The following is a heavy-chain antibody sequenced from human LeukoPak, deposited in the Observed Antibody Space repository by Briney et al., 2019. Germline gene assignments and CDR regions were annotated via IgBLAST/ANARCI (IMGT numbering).Heavy chain of an antibody. J-gene: IGHJ4*02. Sequence: GGSLRLSCAASGFTFSSYWMNWVRQAPGKGLEWVAVISYDGSNKYYADSVKGRFTISRDNSKNTLFLQMSSLRAEDTAVYSCARDDYTQYYFDYWGQGTLVTVSS. D-gene: IGHD4-11*01. CDR2: ISYDGSNK. CDR3: ARDDYTQYYFDY. V-gene: IGHV3-30-3*01. CDR1: GFTFSSYW.